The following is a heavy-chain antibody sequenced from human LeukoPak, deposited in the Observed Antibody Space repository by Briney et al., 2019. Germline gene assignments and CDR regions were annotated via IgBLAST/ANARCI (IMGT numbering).Heavy chain of an antibody. CDR1: GFTFSDYY. CDR2: ISSSGSTI. V-gene: IGHV3-11*01. D-gene: IGHD3-22*01. CDR3: AKDSLTDYYDSSGYPLDY. Sequence: GGSLRLSCAASGFTFSDYYVSWIRQAPGKGLEWVSYISSSGSTIYYADSVKGRFTISRDNAKNSLYLQMNSLRAEDTAVYYCAKDSLTDYYDSSGYPLDYWGQGTLVTVSS. J-gene: IGHJ4*02.